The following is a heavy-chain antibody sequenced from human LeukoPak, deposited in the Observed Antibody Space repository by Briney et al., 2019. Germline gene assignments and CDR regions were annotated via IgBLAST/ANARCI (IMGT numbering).Heavy chain of an antibody. CDR3: AREYRGSYSFVDY. Sequence: PSETLSLTCTVSGGSIRSSYYYWGWIRQPPGKGLEWIGSIYDSGSTYYNPSLKSRVTISVDTSKNQFSLKLNSVTAADTAVYYCAREYRGSYSFVDYWGQGTLVTVSS. CDR2: IYDSGST. V-gene: IGHV4-39*07. D-gene: IGHD1-26*01. CDR1: GGSIRSSYYY. J-gene: IGHJ4*02.